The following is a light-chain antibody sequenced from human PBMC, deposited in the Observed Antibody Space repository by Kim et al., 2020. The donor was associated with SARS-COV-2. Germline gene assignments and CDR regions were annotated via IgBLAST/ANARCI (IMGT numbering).Light chain of an antibody. V-gene: IGLV7-46*01. CDR3: LLFYSGVRV. Sequence: PGGTITLTCGSSTGAVTSGHYPYWFQRKPGQAPRTLIYDVDNKHSWTPVRFSGSLLGGKADLTLSGAQPEDEAEYYCLLFYSGVRVFGGGTQLTVL. CDR1: TGAVTSGHY. CDR2: DVD. J-gene: IGLJ2*01.